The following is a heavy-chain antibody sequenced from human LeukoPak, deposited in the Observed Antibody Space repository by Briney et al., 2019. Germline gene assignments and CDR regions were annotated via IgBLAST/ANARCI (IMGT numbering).Heavy chain of an antibody. D-gene: IGHD6-13*01. CDR2: IYPGDSDT. CDR1: GYSFTSYW. CDR3: ARPRVAAAGPSGYWFDP. V-gene: IGHV5-51*01. Sequence: GESLKISCKGSGYSFTSYWIGWVRQMPGKGLEWMGTIYPGDSDTRYSPSFQGQVTISADKSISTAYLQWSSLKASDTAMYYCARPRVAAAGPSGYWFDPWGQGTLVTVSS. J-gene: IGHJ5*02.